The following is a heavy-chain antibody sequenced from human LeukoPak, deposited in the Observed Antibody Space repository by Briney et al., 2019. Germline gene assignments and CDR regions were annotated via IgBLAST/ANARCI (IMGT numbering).Heavy chain of an antibody. V-gene: IGHV3-23*01. CDR2: ISGSGGST. CDR1: GFTFSSYA. D-gene: IGHD3-10*01. J-gene: IGHJ5*02. CDR3: AKDAGVYYGSGNWFDP. Sequence: GGSLRLSCAASGFTFSSYAMSWVRQAPGKGLEWVSAISGSGGSTYYADSVKGRFTISRDNSKNTLYLQMNSLRAEDTAVYYCAKDAGVYYGSGNWFDPWGQGTLATVSS.